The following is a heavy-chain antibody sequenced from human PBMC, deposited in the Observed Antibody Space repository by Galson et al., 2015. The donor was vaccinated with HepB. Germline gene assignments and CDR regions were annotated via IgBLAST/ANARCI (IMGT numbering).Heavy chain of an antibody. J-gene: IGHJ4*02. D-gene: IGHD4-17*01. CDR3: ARGPSALDFYGDHGSGFDY. CDR2: ISSSSSTI. CDR1: GFTFSSYS. V-gene: IGHV3-48*01. Sequence: SLRLSCATSGFTFSSYSMNWVRQAPGKGLEWVSYISSSSSTIYYADSVKGRFTISRDNSKNTLYLQMNSLRAEDTAVYYCARGPSALDFYGDHGSGFDYWGQGTLVTVSS.